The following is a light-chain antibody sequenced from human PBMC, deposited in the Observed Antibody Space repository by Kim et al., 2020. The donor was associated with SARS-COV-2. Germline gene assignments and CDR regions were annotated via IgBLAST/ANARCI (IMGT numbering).Light chain of an antibody. J-gene: IGKJ1*01. CDR1: QSILSSSNDRNY. Sequence: ATINCRSSQSILSSSNDRNYLAWYQQKPGQPPKLLIYWTSARESGVPDRFSGSGSGTDFTLTISSLQAEDVAVYYCQQYYTTPGTFGRGTKVDIK. CDR3: QQYYTTPGT. CDR2: WTS. V-gene: IGKV4-1*01.